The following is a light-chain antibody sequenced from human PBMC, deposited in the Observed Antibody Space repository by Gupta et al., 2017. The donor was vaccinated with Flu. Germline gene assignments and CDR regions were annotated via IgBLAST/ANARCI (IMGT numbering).Light chain of an antibody. Sequence: RWLAWYQQKPGKAPNLLISEASTLESGVPSRFSGSGSGTEFTLAISSLQPDDFATYYCQQFYTFPTFGGGTRVEIK. CDR1: RW. CDR3: QQFYTFPT. CDR2: EAS. V-gene: IGKV1-5*03. J-gene: IGKJ4*01.